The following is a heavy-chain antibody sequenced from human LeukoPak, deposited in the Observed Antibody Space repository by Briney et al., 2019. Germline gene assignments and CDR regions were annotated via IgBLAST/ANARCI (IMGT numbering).Heavy chain of an antibody. J-gene: IGHJ6*03. CDR2: INWNGGST. CDR3: ARGGRTSWPNYYYYYYMDV. D-gene: IGHD2-2*01. CDR1: GFTFDDYG. Sequence: PGGSLRLSCAASGFTFDDYGTSWVRQAPGKGLEWVSGINWNGGSTGYADSVKGRFTISRDNAKNSLYLQMNSLRAEDTALYYCARGGRTSWPNYYYYYYMDVWGKGTTVTVSS. V-gene: IGHV3-20*04.